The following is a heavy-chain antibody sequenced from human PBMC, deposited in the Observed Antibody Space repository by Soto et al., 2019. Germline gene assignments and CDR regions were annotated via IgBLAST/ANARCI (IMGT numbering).Heavy chain of an antibody. J-gene: IGHJ5*01. V-gene: IGHV3-7*04. CDR1: GFTFSSYC. D-gene: IGHD6-13*01. CDR3: GRGGDSSSWYRGYHWLDL. Sequence: EVQLVESGGALVQPGGSLRLSCAASGFTFSSYCMSWVRQAPGKGLEWVANIKEDGIEKNYVDSVKGRFTISRDNVKKSVDLQMKSLRGEDTAIYYCGRGGDSSSWYRGYHWLDLWGQGTLVTVSS. CDR2: IKEDGIEK.